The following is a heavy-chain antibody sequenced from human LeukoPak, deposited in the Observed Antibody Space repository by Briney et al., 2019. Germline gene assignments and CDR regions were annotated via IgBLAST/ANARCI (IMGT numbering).Heavy chain of an antibody. Sequence: PSETLSLTCTVSGGSISSYYWSWIQQPPGKGLEWIGYIYYSGSTNYNPSLKSRVTISVDTSKNQFSLKLSSVTAADTAVYYCARESGIVGAKAAFDIWGQGTMVTVSS. CDR1: GGSISSYY. CDR3: ARESGIVGAKAAFDI. J-gene: IGHJ3*02. D-gene: IGHD1-26*01. V-gene: IGHV4-59*01. CDR2: IYYSGST.